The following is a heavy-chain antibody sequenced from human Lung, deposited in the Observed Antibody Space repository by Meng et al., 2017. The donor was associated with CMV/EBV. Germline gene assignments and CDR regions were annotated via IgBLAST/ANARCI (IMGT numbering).Heavy chain of an antibody. V-gene: IGHV4-39*01. CDR2: IYYSGST. CDR3: ARTASSGLTPFDP. CDR1: GGSISSSSYY. Sequence: SXTXSRXCTVSGGSISSSSYYWGWIRQPPGKGLEWIGSIYYSGSTYYNPSLKSRVTISVDTSKNQFSLKLSSVTAADTAVYYCARTASSGLTPFDPWGQGTLVTVSS. D-gene: IGHD6-19*01. J-gene: IGHJ5*02.